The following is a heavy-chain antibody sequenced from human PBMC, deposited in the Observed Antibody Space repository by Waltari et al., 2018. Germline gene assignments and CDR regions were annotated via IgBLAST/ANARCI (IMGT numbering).Heavy chain of an antibody. Sequence: QVQLLQSGSEVKKPGSSVKVSCQASGVTFRDYVFAWVRQAPGQGLEWMGRISPMLADATYAQRLQGRATLPADASARTPHLELSSLISEDTAVYYCARVGCTGGTCYFDYWGQGTLVTVTS. CDR2: ISPMLADA. CDR3: ARVGCTGGTCYFDY. D-gene: IGHD2-8*02. V-gene: IGHV1-69*11. CDR1: GVTFRDYV. J-gene: IGHJ4*02.